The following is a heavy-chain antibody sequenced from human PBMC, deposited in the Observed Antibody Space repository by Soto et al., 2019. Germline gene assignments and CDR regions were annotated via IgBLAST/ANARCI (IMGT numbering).Heavy chain of an antibody. CDR1: GGSISSYY. D-gene: IGHD7-27*01. J-gene: IGHJ6*02. CDR2: IYYSGST. Sequence: SETLSLTCTVSGGSISSYYWSWIRQPPGKGLEWIGYIYYSGSTNYNPSLKSRVTISVDTSKNQFSLKLSSVTAADTAVYSCARDLANWGTPFYGMDVWGQGTTVTVSS. V-gene: IGHV4-59*01. CDR3: ARDLANWGTPFYGMDV.